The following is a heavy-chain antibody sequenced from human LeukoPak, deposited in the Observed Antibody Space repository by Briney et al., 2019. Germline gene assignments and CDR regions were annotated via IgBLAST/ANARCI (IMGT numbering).Heavy chain of an antibody. CDR2: INTNTGIP. Sequence: RASVKVSCKASGYIFSIYAIIWVRQAPGQGLELMGWINTNTGIPTYAQGFTGRFVFSLDTLVSTAYLQISSLKDDDTAIYYCARDYTVTLGTTTYFQHWGQGTLVTVSS. CDR1: GYIFSIYA. CDR3: ARDYTVTLGTTTYFQH. D-gene: IGHD1-7*01. V-gene: IGHV7-4-1*02. J-gene: IGHJ1*01.